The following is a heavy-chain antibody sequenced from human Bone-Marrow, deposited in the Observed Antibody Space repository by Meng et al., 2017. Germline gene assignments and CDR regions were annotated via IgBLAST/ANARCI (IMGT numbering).Heavy chain of an antibody. J-gene: IGHJ6*02. CDR2: ISYDGSNK. CDR3: ARGVPAAMYYYYYCGMDV. V-gene: IGHV3-30*04. Sequence: GESLKISCAASGFTFSSYEMNWVRQAPGKGLEWVAVISYDGSNKYYADSVKGRFTISRDNSKNTLYLQMNSLRAEDTAVYYCARGVPAAMYYYYYCGMDVWGQGTTVTVSS. CDR1: GFTFSSYE. D-gene: IGHD2-2*01.